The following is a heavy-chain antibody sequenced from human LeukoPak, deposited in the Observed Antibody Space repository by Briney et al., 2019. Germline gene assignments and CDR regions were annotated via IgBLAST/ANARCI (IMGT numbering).Heavy chain of an antibody. CDR3: ARGPLATWAAIDS. Sequence: GGSLRLSCVASGFSFDDFAMHWVRQAPGKGLEWVSGISWNSASIGYADSVKGRFTISRDNAKTSLYLQMNSLRTEDTAFYYCARGPLATWAAIDSWGQGTLVTVSS. CDR1: GFSFDDFA. V-gene: IGHV3-9*01. CDR2: ISWNSASI. J-gene: IGHJ4*02. D-gene: IGHD5-12*01.